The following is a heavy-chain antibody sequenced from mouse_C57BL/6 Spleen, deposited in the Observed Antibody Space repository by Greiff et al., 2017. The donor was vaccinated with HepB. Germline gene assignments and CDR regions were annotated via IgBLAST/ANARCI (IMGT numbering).Heavy chain of an antibody. D-gene: IGHD1-2*01. J-gene: IGHJ1*03. V-gene: IGHV14-4*01. CDR1: GFNIKDDY. CDR3: TRGLLRPWYFDV. CDR2: IDPENGDT. Sequence: EVQGVESGAELVRPGASVKLSCTASGFNIKDDYMHWVKQRPEQGLEWIGWIDPENGDTEYASKFQGKATITADTSSNTAYLQLSSLTSEDTAVYYCTRGLLRPWYFDVWGTGTTVTVSS.